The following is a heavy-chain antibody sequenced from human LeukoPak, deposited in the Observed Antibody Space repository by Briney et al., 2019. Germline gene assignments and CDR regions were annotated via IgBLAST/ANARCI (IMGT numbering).Heavy chain of an antibody. CDR3: VRTNKYPTYYYGSAPFDY. Sequence: SGPTLVKPTQTLTLTCTFSGFSLSTSGVGVGWIRQPPGKALEWLALIYWDDDERYSPSLKTRLTITRDTSKNQVVLTMTNMDPVDTATYYCVRTNKYPTYYYGSAPFDYWGQGTLVTVSS. D-gene: IGHD3-10*01. V-gene: IGHV2-5*02. CDR1: GFSLSTSGVG. J-gene: IGHJ4*02. CDR2: IYWDDDE.